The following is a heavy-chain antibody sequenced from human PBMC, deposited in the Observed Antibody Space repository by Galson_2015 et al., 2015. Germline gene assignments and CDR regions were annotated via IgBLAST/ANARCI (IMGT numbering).Heavy chain of an antibody. Sequence: SLRLSCAASGFTFSSYAMSRVRQAPGKGLEWVSAISGSGGSKYYADSVKGRFTISRDNSKNTLYLQMNSLRAEDTAVYYCAKDESQLWLRRPPFDYWGQGTLVTVSS. CDR3: AKDESQLWLRRPPFDY. CDR1: GFTFSSYA. V-gene: IGHV3-23*01. D-gene: IGHD5-18*01. J-gene: IGHJ4*02. CDR2: ISGSGGSK.